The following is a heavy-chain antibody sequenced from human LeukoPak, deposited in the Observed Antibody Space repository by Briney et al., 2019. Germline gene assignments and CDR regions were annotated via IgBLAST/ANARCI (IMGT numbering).Heavy chain of an antibody. V-gene: IGHV1-8*01. CDR3: ARGSDEWELLSGSFDY. CDR2: MNPNSGNT. J-gene: IGHJ4*02. Sequence: APVKVSCTASGYTFTSYDINWVRQATGQGLEWMGWMNPNSGNTGYAQKFQGRVTMTRNTSISTAYMELSSLRSEDTAVYYCARGSDEWELLSGSFDYWGQGTLVTVSS. D-gene: IGHD1-26*01. CDR1: GYTFTSYD.